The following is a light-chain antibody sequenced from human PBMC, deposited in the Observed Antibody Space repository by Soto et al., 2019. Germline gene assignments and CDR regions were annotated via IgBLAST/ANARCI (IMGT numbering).Light chain of an antibody. CDR3: QPYNSYSRT. J-gene: IGKJ1*01. CDR1: QGIRNE. CDR2: KAS. V-gene: IGKV1-5*03. Sequence: DIQMTQSPSSLSASVGDRVTITCRASQGIRNELSWYQQKPGKAPNLLIYKASSLESGVPSRFSGSGSGTEFPPTISSLQPDDFATYYCQPYNSYSRTFGQGTK.